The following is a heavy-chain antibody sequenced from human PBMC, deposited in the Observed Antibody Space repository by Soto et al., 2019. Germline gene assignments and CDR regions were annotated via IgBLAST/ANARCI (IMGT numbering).Heavy chain of an antibody. Sequence: SETLSLTFTISGCPISSGGYYWSWIRHLPGKGLEWIGYIYYSGSTYYNPSLKSRVTISVDTSKNQFSLKLSSVTAADTAVYYCARSPPIVVVPAVYYYYYYMDVWGKGTTVT. V-gene: IGHV4-31*03. D-gene: IGHD2-2*01. CDR2: IYYSGST. CDR1: GCPISSGGYY. J-gene: IGHJ6*03. CDR3: ARSPPIVVVPAVYYYYYYMDV.